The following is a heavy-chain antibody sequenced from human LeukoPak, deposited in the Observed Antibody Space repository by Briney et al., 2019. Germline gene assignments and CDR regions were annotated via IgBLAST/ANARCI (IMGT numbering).Heavy chain of an antibody. CDR3: ARDRWPVTRIQYYYMDV. CDR2: IIPIYGTT. D-gene: IGHD4-17*01. V-gene: IGHV1-69*06. CDR1: GGTFSNYA. Sequence: SVKVSCKASGGTFSNYAVSWVRQAPGQGLEWMGGIIPIYGTTNYAQKFQGRVTITADKSTSTVYMELSSLRSEDTAVYYCARDRWPVTRIQYYYMDVWGKGTTVTVSS. J-gene: IGHJ6*03.